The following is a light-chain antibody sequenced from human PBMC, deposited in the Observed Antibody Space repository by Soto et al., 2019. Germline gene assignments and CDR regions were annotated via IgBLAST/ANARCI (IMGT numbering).Light chain of an antibody. V-gene: IGLV3-1*01. CDR3: QAWDSTTVV. Sequence: SYELTQPPSVSVSPGQTATITCSGEKLGYKYAFWYQQKPGQSPVLVIYQDTKRPSGIPERFSGSNSGNTATLTISGTQAMDEADFYCQAWDSTTVVFGGGTKLTVL. CDR2: QDT. J-gene: IGLJ3*02. CDR1: KLGYKY.